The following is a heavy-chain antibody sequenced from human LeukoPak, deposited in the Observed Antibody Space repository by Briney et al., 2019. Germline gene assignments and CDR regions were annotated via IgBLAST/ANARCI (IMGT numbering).Heavy chain of an antibody. D-gene: IGHD5-18*01. J-gene: IGHJ5*02. CDR1: GFTFSNFG. Sequence: PGGSLRLSCVVSGFTFSNFGMNWVRQAPGQGLERLSYITGAGNNIYYADSVKGRFTISRDNARNSLYLQMSSLRAEDTAVYYCARDVGYRSWFDPWGQGTLVTVSS. CDR2: ITGAGNNI. CDR3: ARDVGYRSWFDP. V-gene: IGHV3-21*05.